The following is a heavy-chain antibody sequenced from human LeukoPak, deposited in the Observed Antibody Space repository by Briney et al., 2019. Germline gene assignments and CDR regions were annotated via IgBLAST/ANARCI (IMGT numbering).Heavy chain of an antibody. CDR2: IYYSGST. D-gene: IGHD6-19*01. Sequence: SETLSLTCTVSGGSISSSSYYWGWIRQPPGKGLEWIGSIYYSGSTYYNPSLKSRVTISVDTSKNQFSLKLSSVTAADTAVYYCARYSSGWYPLVDYWGQGTLVTVSS. CDR3: ARYSSGWYPLVDY. J-gene: IGHJ4*02. CDR1: GGSISSSSYY. V-gene: IGHV4-39*01.